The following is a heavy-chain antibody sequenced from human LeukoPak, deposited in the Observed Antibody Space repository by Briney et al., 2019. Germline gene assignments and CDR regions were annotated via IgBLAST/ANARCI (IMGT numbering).Heavy chain of an antibody. CDR3: ARDSRRFPSGSGTLSYFDY. J-gene: IGHJ4*02. CDR2: INAGNGNT. CDR1: GHTFTSYA. Sequence: ASVKVSCKASGHTFTSYAMHWVRQAPGQRLEWMGWINAGNGNTKYSQKFQGRVTITRDTSASTAYMELSSLRSEDTAVYYCARDSRRFPSGSGTLSYFDYWGQGTLVTVSS. D-gene: IGHD3-10*01. V-gene: IGHV1-3*01.